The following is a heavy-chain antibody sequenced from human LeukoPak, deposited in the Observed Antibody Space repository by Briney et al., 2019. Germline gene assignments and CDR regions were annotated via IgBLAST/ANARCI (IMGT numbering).Heavy chain of an antibody. CDR2: ISSSSSYI. CDR1: GFAFSSYS. J-gene: IGHJ4*02. D-gene: IGHD6-6*01. CDR3: ARRVGYSSSSAEGYFDY. V-gene: IGHV3-21*01. Sequence: PGGSLRLSCAASGFAFSSYSMNWVRQAPGKGLEWVSSISSSSSYIYYADSVKGRFTISRDNAKNSLYLQMNSLRAEDTAVYHCARRVGYSSSSAEGYFDYWGQGTLVTVSS.